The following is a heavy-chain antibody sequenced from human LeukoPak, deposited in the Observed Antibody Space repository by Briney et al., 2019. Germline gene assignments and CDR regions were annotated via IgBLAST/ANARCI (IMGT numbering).Heavy chain of an antibody. J-gene: IGHJ5*02. Sequence: SETLSLTCTVSGGSISSYYWSWIRQPAGKGLEWIGRIYTSGSTNYNPSLKSRVTMSVDTSKNQFSLKLSSVTAADTAVYYCAREGLELGGENWFDPWGQGTLVTVSS. CDR1: GGSISSYY. CDR3: AREGLELGGENWFDP. D-gene: IGHD1-7*01. V-gene: IGHV4-4*07. CDR2: IYTSGST.